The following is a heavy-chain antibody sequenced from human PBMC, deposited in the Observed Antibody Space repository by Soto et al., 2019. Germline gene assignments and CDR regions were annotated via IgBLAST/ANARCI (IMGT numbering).Heavy chain of an antibody. CDR1: GGSFSGYD. CDR2: ISHSGST. D-gene: IGHD5-12*01. V-gene: IGHV4-34*01. CDR3: ASRRRRYSGHDRGRLGYFYYGMDV. Sequence: ERLCRTGPVYGGSFSGYDWSWIRQPAGEGLEWIGEISHSGSTNYNPSLKSRVTISVDTSKNQFSLKRTSVTAADTAVYYCASRRRRYSGHDRGRLGYFYYGMDVWGQGTTVTVS. J-gene: IGHJ6*02.